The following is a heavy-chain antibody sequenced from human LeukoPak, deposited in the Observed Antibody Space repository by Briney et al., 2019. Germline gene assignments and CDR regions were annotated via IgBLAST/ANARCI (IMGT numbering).Heavy chain of an antibody. D-gene: IGHD3-10*01. V-gene: IGHV3-23*01. CDR2: IGYSGGST. J-gene: IGHJ4*02. Sequence: HPGGSLKLSCAAFGFTFSNYAISWVRQAPGKGLEWVSTIGYSGGSTYYADSVKGRFTISRDNSKNTLYLQMNSLRAEDTAVYYCAKDPRNNYGSGSYHFDYWGQGTLVTVSS. CDR1: GFTFSNYA. CDR3: AKDPRNNYGSGSYHFDY.